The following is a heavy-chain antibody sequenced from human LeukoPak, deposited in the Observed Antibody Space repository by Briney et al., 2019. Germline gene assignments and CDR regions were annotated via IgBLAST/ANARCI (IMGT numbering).Heavy chain of an antibody. J-gene: IGHJ4*02. CDR3: ARGPDYDFWSGYYLYFDY. CDR1: GYTFTGYY. D-gene: IGHD3-3*01. CDR2: INPNGGGT. Sequence: ASVKVSCKASGYTFTGYYMHWVRQAPGQGLEWMGWINPNGGGTNYAQKFQGRVTMTRDTSISTAYMELSRLRSDDTAVYYCARGPDYDFWSGYYLYFDYWGQGTLVTVSS. V-gene: IGHV1-2*02.